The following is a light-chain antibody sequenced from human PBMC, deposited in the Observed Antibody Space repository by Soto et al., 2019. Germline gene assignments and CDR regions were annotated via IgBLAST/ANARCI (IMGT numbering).Light chain of an antibody. J-gene: IGLJ1*01. CDR2: EVS. Sequence: QSALTQPASVSGSPGQSTTISCTGTSSDVGNYNYVSWYQQHPGKAPKLMIYEVSNRPSGVSNRFSGSKSGNTASLTISGLQAEDEANYYCSSYTASSTPLYVFGTGTKLTVL. CDR1: SSDVGNYNY. CDR3: SSYTASSTPLYV. V-gene: IGLV2-14*01.